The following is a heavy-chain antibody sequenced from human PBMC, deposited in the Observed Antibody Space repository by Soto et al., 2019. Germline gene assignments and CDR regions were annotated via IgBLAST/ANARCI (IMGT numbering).Heavy chain of an antibody. CDR3: ARAHYDYVWGSYSYWLSAFDI. CDR2: MNPNSVNT. CDR1: GYTFTSYD. J-gene: IGHJ3*02. D-gene: IGHD3-16*02. Sequence: ASVKVSCKASGYTFTSYDINWVRQATGQGLEWMGWMNPNSVNTGYAQKFQGRVTMTRNTSISTAYMELSSLRSEDTAVYYCARAHYDYVWGSYSYWLSAFDIWGQGTMV. V-gene: IGHV1-8*01.